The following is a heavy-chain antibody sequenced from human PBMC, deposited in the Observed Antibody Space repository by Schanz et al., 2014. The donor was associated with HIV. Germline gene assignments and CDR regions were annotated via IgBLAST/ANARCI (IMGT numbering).Heavy chain of an antibody. D-gene: IGHD2-21*02. V-gene: IGHV1-69*06. CDR2: IIPIFDTT. Sequence: QVQLVQSGAEVKKTGSSVKVSCKASGGTFRSNAITWVRQAPGQGLEWMGGIIPIFDTTNYAQKFQGRVTITADKSTSTVYMDLSSLRSEDTAVYYRARTYTGDWSTGADWGQGTLVTVSS. CDR1: GGTFRSNA. J-gene: IGHJ4*02. CDR3: ARTYTGDWSTGAD.